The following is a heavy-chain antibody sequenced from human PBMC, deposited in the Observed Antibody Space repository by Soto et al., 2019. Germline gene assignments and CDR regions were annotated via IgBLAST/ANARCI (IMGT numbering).Heavy chain of an antibody. V-gene: IGHV4-31*03. J-gene: IGHJ6*02. CDR1: GGSIRSGGYY. D-gene: IGHD5-18*01. CDR2: IYYSGNT. CDR3: ARDRLMATAGTARHYFGLDV. Sequence: SETLSLTCTVSGGSIRSGGYYWSWVRQNPRRGLEWIGNIYYSGNTYYNPSLKSRLTISVDTSKNQFSLNLSSVTAADTAVYYCARDRLMATAGTARHYFGLDVWGQRTTVTVSS.